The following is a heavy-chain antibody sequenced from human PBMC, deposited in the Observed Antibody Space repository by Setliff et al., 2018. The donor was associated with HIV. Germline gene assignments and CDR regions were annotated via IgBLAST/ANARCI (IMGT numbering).Heavy chain of an antibody. Sequence: ASVKVSCKASGYVFTDYYIHWVRQAPGQGLEWMGWINPNSGGTYFAQKFQGRVTMTTDTSITSVYLELSGLTSADTAVYYCATGAIGYYPPFDFWGQGTLVTVSS. CDR3: ATGAIGYYPPFDF. V-gene: IGHV1-2*02. CDR2: INPNSGGT. D-gene: IGHD2-2*03. CDR1: GYVFTDYY. J-gene: IGHJ4*02.